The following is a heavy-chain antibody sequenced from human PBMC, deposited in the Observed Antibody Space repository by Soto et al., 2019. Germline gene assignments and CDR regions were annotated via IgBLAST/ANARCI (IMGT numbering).Heavy chain of an antibody. J-gene: IGHJ5*02. Sequence: QLQLQESGPGLVKPSETLSLTCTVSGGSISSSSYYWGWIRQPPGKGLEWIGSIYYSGSTYYNPSLKSRVTISVDTSKNQFSLKLSSVTAADTAVYYCARYSSLRYFDWLPHPVGFDPWGQGTLVTVSS. D-gene: IGHD3-9*01. CDR2: IYYSGST. V-gene: IGHV4-39*01. CDR1: GGSISSSSYY. CDR3: ARYSSLRYFDWLPHPVGFDP.